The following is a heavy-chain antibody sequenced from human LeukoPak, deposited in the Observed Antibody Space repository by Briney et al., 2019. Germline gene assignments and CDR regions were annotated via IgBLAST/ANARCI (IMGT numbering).Heavy chain of an antibody. J-gene: IGHJ5*02. CDR1: GGSISSGSYY. CDR3: ARTPLPNYYDSSGYWRINWFDP. CDR2: IYTSGST. V-gene: IGHV4-61*02. Sequence: PSETLSLTCTVSGGSISSGSYYWSWIRQPAGKGLEWIGRIYTSGSTNSNPSLKSRVTISVDTSKNQFSLKLSSVTAADTAVYYCARTPLPNYYDSSGYWRINWFDPWGQGTLVTVSS. D-gene: IGHD3-22*01.